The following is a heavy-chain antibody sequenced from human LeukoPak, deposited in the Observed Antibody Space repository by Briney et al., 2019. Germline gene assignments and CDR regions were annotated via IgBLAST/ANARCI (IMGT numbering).Heavy chain of an antibody. CDR2: ISSSSDYI. J-gene: IGHJ4*02. D-gene: IGHD3-16*01. V-gene: IGHV3-21*01. CDR3: ARDALVYPNDY. CDR1: GFTFSSYN. Sequence: GGSLRLSCAASGFTFSSYNMNWVRQAPGKGLEWVSFISSSSDYIYYADSVKGRFTISRDNAKDSLYLQMNSLRAEDTAVYYCARDALVYPNDYWGQGTLVTVSS.